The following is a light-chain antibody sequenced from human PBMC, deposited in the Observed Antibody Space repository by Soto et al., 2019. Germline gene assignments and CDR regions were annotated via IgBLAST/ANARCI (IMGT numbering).Light chain of an antibody. V-gene: IGKV3-20*01. CDR3: QQYGSLGT. J-gene: IGKJ1*01. CDR2: GTS. Sequence: EIVMTQSPATLSVSPGERATLSCRASQSFSSSYLAWYQQKPGQAPRLLIYGTSTRATGVPDRFSGSGSQTDFTLTISRLEPEDFAVYYCQQYGSLGTFGQGTRVEIK. CDR1: QSFSSSY.